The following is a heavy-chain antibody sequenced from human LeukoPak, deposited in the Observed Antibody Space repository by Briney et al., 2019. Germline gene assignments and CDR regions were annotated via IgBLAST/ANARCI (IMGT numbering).Heavy chain of an antibody. CDR3: IAAPRGSYSEGFAFDI. CDR1: GFTFSSYA. Sequence: GGSLRLSCAASGFTFSSYAMSWVRQAPGKGLEWVSAISGSGGSTYYADSVKGRFTISRDNSKNTLYLQMNSLRAEDTAVYYCIAAPRGSYSEGFAFDIWGQGTMVTVSS. D-gene: IGHD1-26*01. J-gene: IGHJ3*02. CDR2: ISGSGGST. V-gene: IGHV3-23*01.